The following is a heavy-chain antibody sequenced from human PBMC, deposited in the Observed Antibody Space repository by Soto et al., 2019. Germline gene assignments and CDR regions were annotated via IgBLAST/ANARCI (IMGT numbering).Heavy chain of an antibody. CDR3: ARGSGSASSSRIPGNWFDP. CDR1: GYSFTSYW. J-gene: IGHJ5*02. D-gene: IGHD2-2*01. Sequence: GESLNISCKGSGYSFTSYWISWVRQMPGKGLEWMGRIDPSDSYTNYSPSFQGHVTISADKSISTAYLQWSSLKASDTAMYYCARGSGSASSSRIPGNWFDPWGQGTLVTVSS. V-gene: IGHV5-10-1*01. CDR2: IDPSDSYT.